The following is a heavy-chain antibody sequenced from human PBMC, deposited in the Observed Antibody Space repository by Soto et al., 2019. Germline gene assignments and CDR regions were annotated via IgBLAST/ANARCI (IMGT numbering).Heavy chain of an antibody. CDR1: GGSISSGGYY. J-gene: IGHJ5*02. Sequence: SETLSLTCTVSGGSISSGGYYWSWIRQHPGKGLEWIGYIYYSGSTYYNPSLKSRVTISVDTSKNQFSLKLSCVTAADTDVYYCARSGEYYDSSGYYYGYGPGWFDLWGQRTLVTVSS. V-gene: IGHV4-31*03. CDR3: ARSGEYYDSSGYYYGYGPGWFDL. CDR2: IYYSGST. D-gene: IGHD3-22*01.